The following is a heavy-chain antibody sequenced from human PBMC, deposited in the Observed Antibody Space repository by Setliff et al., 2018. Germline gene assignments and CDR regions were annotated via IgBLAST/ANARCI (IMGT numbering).Heavy chain of an antibody. CDR2: IRYDGSNK. V-gene: IGHV3-30*02. Sequence: PGGSLRLSCAASGFTFSSYSINWVRQAPGKGLEWVAFIRYDGSNKYYADSVKGRFTISRDNSKNTLYLQMNSLRAEDTAVYYCAKDQASLLLWFGEFGYWGQGTLVTVSS. D-gene: IGHD3-10*01. CDR3: AKDQASLLLWFGEFGY. J-gene: IGHJ4*02. CDR1: GFTFSSYS.